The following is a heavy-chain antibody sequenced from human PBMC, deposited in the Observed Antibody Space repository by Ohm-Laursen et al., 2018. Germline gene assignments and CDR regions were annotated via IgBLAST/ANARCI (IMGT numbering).Heavy chain of an antibody. D-gene: IGHD1-26*01. CDR2: IHSGEGT. V-gene: IGHV3-53*01. J-gene: IGHJ4*02. Sequence: SLRLSCSASGFSVSGNYMSWVRQAPGKGLEWVSVIHSGEGTYYADSVKDRFTISRDNAKNSLYLQMNSLRAEDTAVFYCAREVWWSLDYWGRGTLVTVSS. CDR3: AREVWWSLDY. CDR1: GFSVSGNY.